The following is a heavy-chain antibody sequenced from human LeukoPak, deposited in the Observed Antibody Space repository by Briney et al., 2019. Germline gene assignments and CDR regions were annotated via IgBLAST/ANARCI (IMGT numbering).Heavy chain of an antibody. V-gene: IGHV4-61*02. CDR3: AREDVVAAAGTAY. J-gene: IGHJ4*02. CDR1: GGSISSGSYY. D-gene: IGHD6-13*01. CDR2: IYTSGST. Sequence: SETLSLTCTVTGGSISSGSYYCSWIRQPAGKGLEWIGRIYTSGSTNYNPSLKSRVTISVDTSKNQFSLKLSSVTAADTAVYYCAREDVVAAAGTAYWGQGTLVTVSS.